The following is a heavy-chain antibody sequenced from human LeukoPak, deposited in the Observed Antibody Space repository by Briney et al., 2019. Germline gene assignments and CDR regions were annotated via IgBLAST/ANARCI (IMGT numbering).Heavy chain of an antibody. CDR3: AKVGGGSSAQN. CDR1: GFTFSSYG. CDR2: ISYDGSNK. D-gene: IGHD2-2*01. V-gene: IGHV3-30*18. J-gene: IGHJ4*02. Sequence: GGSLRLSCAASGFTFSSYGMHWVRQAPGKGLEWVAVISYDGSNKYYADSVKGRFTISRDNSKNTLYLQMNSLRAEDTAVYYCAKVGGGSSAQNWGQGTLVTVSS.